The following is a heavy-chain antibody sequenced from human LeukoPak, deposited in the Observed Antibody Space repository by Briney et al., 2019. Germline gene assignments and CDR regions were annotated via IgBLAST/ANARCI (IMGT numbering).Heavy chain of an antibody. CDR3: ARREWLTY. D-gene: IGHD3-3*01. J-gene: IGHJ4*02. CDR1: GYTFTGYY. Sequence: ASVKASCKASGYTFTGYYMHWVRQAPGQGLEWMGWINPSSGDTNYAQKFQGRVTMTRDTSISTAYMELSRLTSDDTAVYYCARREWLTYWGQGTLVTVSS. V-gene: IGHV1-2*02. CDR2: INPSSGDT.